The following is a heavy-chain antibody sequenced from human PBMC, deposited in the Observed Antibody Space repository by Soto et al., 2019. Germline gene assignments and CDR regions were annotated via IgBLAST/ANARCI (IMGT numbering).Heavy chain of an antibody. Sequence: PGGSLRLSCAASGCTFSHAWMNWVRQAPGKGLEWVGRIKSKTHGGTIDYAAPVEGRFTISRDDSKNTVYLQVNSLKTEDTAMYYCTTDIGTSGATGGMDVWGEGTTVTVSS. CDR1: GCTFSHAW. V-gene: IGHV3-15*01. CDR3: TTDIGTSGATGGMDV. D-gene: IGHD1-1*01. J-gene: IGHJ6*03. CDR2: IKSKTHGGTI.